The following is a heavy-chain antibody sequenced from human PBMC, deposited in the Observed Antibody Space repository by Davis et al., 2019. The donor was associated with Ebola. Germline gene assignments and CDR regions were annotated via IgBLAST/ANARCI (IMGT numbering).Heavy chain of an antibody. CDR2: IKSKTDGGTT. Sequence: GESLKISCAASGFTFSNAWMNWVRQAPGKGLEWVGRIKSKTDGGTTDYAAPVKGRFTISRDDSKNTLYLQMNSLKTEDTAVYYCARDFALYDFWSGYYRSSWWFDPWGQGTLVTVSS. J-gene: IGHJ5*02. D-gene: IGHD3-3*01. V-gene: IGHV3-15*07. CDR3: ARDFALYDFWSGYYRSSWWFDP. CDR1: GFTFSNAW.